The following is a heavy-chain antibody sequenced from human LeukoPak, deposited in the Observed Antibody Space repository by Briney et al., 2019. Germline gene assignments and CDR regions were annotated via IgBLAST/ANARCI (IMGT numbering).Heavy chain of an antibody. J-gene: IGHJ4*02. Sequence: SQTLSLTCTVSGGSISSGDYYWSWIRQPPGKGLEWIGYIYYSGSTHYNPSLKSRVTISVDTSKNQFSLKLSSVTAADTAVYYCASQDQNEPGFICYWGQGTLVTVSS. D-gene: IGHD3-10*01. V-gene: IGHV4-30-4*01. CDR2: IYYSGST. CDR1: GGSISSGDYY. CDR3: ASQDQNEPGFICY.